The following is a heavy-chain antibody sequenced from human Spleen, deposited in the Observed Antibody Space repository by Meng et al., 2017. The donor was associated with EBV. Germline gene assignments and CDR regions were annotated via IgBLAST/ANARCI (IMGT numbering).Heavy chain of an antibody. Sequence: LHAQESGPGRVGLSETLSLTCCVSGGSIRSGDYYWGWIRQPPGKGLQWIGSMYFGGTTYYNPSLKSRVAISMDTSKNYFSLKVSSVTAADTAVYYCARHIDPWANSFDPWGQGALVTVSS. D-gene: IGHD1-26*01. CDR2: MYFGGTT. CDR1: GGSIRSGDYY. CDR3: ARHIDPWANSFDP. J-gene: IGHJ5*02. V-gene: IGHV4-39*01.